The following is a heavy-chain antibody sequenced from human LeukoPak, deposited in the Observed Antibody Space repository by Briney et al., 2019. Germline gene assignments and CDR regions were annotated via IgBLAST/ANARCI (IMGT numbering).Heavy chain of an antibody. V-gene: IGHV3-13*01. Sequence: PGGSLRLSCAASGFTFSSYDMHWVRQATGKGLEWVSAIGTAGDTYYPGSVKGRFTISRENAKNSLYLQMNSLRAGDTAVYYCARGATRHDAFDIWGQGTMVTVSS. D-gene: IGHD1-26*01. CDR1: GFTFSSYD. CDR2: IGTAGDT. CDR3: ARGATRHDAFDI. J-gene: IGHJ3*02.